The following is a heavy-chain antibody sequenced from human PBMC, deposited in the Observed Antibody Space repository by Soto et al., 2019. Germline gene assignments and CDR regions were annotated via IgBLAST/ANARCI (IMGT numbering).Heavy chain of an antibody. CDR1: GYSFTSYW. Sequence: PXECLKTSFKGSGYSFTSYWIGWVRQIPGKGLEWMGIIYPCDSDTRYSPSFQGQVTISADKSISTAYLQWSSLKASDTAMYYCASPYSYGPWGMDVWGQGTTVPVAS. CDR2: IYPCDSDT. CDR3: ASPYSYGPWGMDV. V-gene: IGHV5-51*01. D-gene: IGHD5-18*01. J-gene: IGHJ6*02.